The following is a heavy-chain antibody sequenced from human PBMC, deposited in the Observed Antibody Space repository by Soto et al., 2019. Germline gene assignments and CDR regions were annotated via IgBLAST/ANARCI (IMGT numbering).Heavy chain of an antibody. CDR1: GFTFTNAW. D-gene: IGHD1-26*01. CDR2: IKSKTQGGTT. V-gene: IGHV3-15*07. J-gene: IGHJ3*01. Sequence: EVQLVESGGGLVKPGGSLRLSCAASGFTFTNAWLNWVRQAPGKGLEWVGRIKSKTQGGTTDYAPPVNARFTISRDDSENTLYLQMNSLKTEDTAVYYCVTDRWDGAFDVWGQGTMVTVSS. CDR3: VTDRWDGAFDV.